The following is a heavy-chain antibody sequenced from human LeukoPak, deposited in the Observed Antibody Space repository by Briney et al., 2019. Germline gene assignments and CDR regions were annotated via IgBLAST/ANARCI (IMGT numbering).Heavy chain of an antibody. J-gene: IGHJ5*02. Sequence: SETLSLTCTVSGGSISSYYWSWIRQPAGKGLEWIGRIYTSGSTNYNPSLKSRVTMSVDTSKNQFSLKLSSVTAADTAVYYCATASQLGSYNWFDPWGQGTLVTVSS. V-gene: IGHV4-4*07. CDR2: IYTSGST. D-gene: IGHD1-1*01. CDR1: GGSISSYY. CDR3: ATASQLGSYNWFDP.